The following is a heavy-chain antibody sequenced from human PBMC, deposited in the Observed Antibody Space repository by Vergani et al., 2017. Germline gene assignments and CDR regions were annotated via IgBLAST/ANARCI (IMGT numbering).Heavy chain of an antibody. CDR3: AFVVPAASKSGPYFDY. V-gene: IGHV1-69*01. CDR1: GGTFSSYA. Sequence: QVQLMQSGAEVKKPGSSVKVSCKASGGTFSSYAISWVRQAPGQGLEWMGGIIPIFGTANYAQKFQGRVTITADESTSTAYMELSSLRSEDTAVYYCAFVVPAASKSGPYFDYWGQGTLVTVSS. D-gene: IGHD2-2*01. CDR2: IIPIFGTA. J-gene: IGHJ4*02.